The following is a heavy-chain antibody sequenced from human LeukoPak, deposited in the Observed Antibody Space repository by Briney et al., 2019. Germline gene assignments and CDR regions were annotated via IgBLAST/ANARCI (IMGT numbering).Heavy chain of an antibody. CDR2: IYYSGST. CDR3: ARVRTFIIAAAIFDY. J-gene: IGHJ4*02. V-gene: IGHV4-59*01. Sequence: KPSETLSLTCTVSGGSISSYYWSSIRQPPGKGLEWIGYIYYSGSTNYNPSLKSRVTISVDTSKNQFSLKLSSVTAADTAVYYCARVRTFIIAAAIFDYWGQGTLVTVSS. CDR1: GGSISSYY. D-gene: IGHD6-13*01.